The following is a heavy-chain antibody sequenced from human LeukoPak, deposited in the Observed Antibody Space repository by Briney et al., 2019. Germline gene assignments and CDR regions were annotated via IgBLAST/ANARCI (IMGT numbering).Heavy chain of an antibody. J-gene: IGHJ5*01. CDR1: GFTFSSYW. V-gene: IGHV3-7*05. CDR3: ARVSGGWYQVDS. Sequence: GGSLRLSCAASGFTFSSYWMTWVRQAPGKGLYWVANIRQDGGEKYYVDSVKGRFIISRDNAKNSLFLQMNSLRAEDTAVYYCARVSGGWYQVDSWGQGALVTVSS. D-gene: IGHD6-19*01. CDR2: IRQDGGEK.